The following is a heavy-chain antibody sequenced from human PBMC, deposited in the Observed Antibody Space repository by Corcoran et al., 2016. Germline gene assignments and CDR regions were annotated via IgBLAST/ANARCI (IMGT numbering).Heavy chain of an antibody. Sequence: EVHLVESGGGLVQPGGSLRLSCAASGFTFSSYRMTWVRQAPGKGLEWVSHIGTIETLTEYADSVKGRFTVSRDNAKESLYLQMNSLRAEDTGIYYCARACSGSYWLNHWGQGTLVTVSS. J-gene: IGHJ4*02. CDR1: GFTFSSYR. CDR2: IGTIETLT. CDR3: ARACSGSYWLNH. D-gene: IGHD6-19*01. V-gene: IGHV3-48*04.